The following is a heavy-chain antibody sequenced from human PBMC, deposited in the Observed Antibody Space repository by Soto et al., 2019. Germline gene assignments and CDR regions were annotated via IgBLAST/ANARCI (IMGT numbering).Heavy chain of an antibody. Sequence: ASVKVSCKASGYTFTSYGISWVRRAPGQGLEWMGWISAYNGNTNYAQKLQGRVTMTTDTSTSTAYMELRSLRSDDTAVYYCARVRYCSGGSCYVNDYWGQGTLVTVSS. CDR1: GYTFTSYG. CDR3: ARVRYCSGGSCYVNDY. J-gene: IGHJ4*02. CDR2: ISAYNGNT. D-gene: IGHD2-15*01. V-gene: IGHV1-18*01.